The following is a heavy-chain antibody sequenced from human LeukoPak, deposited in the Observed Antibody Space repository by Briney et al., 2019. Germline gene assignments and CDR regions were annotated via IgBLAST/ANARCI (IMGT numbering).Heavy chain of an antibody. Sequence: ASVKVSCKASGYTFTGYYMHWVRQAPGQGLEWMGWINPNSGGTNYAQKFQGRVTMTRDTSISTVYMEMSRLRSDDTAVFYCAGVWVDVNNVGTFVYWGQGTLVTVSS. CDR3: AGVWVDVNNVGTFVY. D-gene: IGHD1/OR15-1a*01. CDR2: INPNSGGT. V-gene: IGHV1-2*02. CDR1: GYTFTGYY. J-gene: IGHJ4*02.